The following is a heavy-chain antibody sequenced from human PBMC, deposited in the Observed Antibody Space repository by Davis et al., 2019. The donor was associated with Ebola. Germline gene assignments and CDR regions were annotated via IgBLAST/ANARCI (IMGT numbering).Heavy chain of an antibody. V-gene: IGHV1-3*01. CDR1: GYTFTSYG. CDR3: ARAYYYDSSGYYYFSQDY. CDR2: INAGNGNT. J-gene: IGHJ4*02. Sequence: ASVKVSCKASGYTFTSYGMHWVRQAPGQRLEWMGWINAGNGNTKYSQKFQGRVTITRDTSASTAYMELSSLRSEDTAVYYCARAYYYDSSGYYYFSQDYWGQGTLVTVSS. D-gene: IGHD3-22*01.